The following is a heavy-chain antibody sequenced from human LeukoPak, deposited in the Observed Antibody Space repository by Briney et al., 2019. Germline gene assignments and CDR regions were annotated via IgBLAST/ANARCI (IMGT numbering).Heavy chain of an antibody. CDR1: GGSISSSSYY. D-gene: IGHD2-2*01. Sequence: SETLSLTCTVSGGSISSSSYYWGWIRQPPGKGLEWIGSIYYSGSTYYNPSLKSRVTISVDTSKNQFSLKLSSVIAADTAVYYCARPLDGIVVVPAAPAGVWFDPWGQGTLVTVSS. J-gene: IGHJ5*02. V-gene: IGHV4-39*01. CDR3: ARPLDGIVVVPAAPAGVWFDP. CDR2: IYYSGST.